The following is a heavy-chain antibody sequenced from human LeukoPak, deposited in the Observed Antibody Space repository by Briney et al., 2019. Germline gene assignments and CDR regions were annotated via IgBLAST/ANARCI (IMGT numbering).Heavy chain of an antibody. J-gene: IGHJ4*02. CDR1: GYTFTGYY. V-gene: IGHV1-2*06. CDR2: INPNSGGT. Sequence: ASVKVSCKASGYTFTGYYMHWVLQAPGQGLEWMGRINPNSGGTNYAQKFQGRVTMTRDTSISTAYMELSRLRSDDTAVYYCARVSGSSWGGDFDYWGQGTLVTVSS. CDR3: ARVSGSSWGGDFDY. D-gene: IGHD6-13*01.